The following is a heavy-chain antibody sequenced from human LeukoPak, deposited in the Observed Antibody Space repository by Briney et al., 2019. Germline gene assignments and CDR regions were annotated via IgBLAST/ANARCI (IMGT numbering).Heavy chain of an antibody. CDR1: GFAFDDYA. Sequence: GGSLRLSCAASGFAFDDYAMHWVRQAPGKGLEWVSGISWNSGSIGYADCVKGRFTISRDNAKNSLYLQMNSLRAEDTALYYCAKDRHFDYWGQGTLVTVSS. CDR3: AKDRHFDY. V-gene: IGHV3-9*01. CDR2: ISWNSGSI. J-gene: IGHJ4*02.